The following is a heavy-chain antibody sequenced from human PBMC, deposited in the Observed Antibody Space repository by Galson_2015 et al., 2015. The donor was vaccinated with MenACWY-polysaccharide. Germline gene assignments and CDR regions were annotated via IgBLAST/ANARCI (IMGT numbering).Heavy chain of an antibody. Sequence: SLRLSCAASGFTFSGHWMSWVRQAPGKGLEWVANINKDGREKNYVDSVKGRFTIPRDNAKNSLYLQMNSLRAEDTAVYYCTRRLVRGVIIRDFDSWGQGTLVTVSS. CDR2: INKDGREK. CDR3: TRRLVRGVIIRDFDS. D-gene: IGHD3-10*01. CDR1: GFTFSGHW. V-gene: IGHV3-7*01. J-gene: IGHJ4*02.